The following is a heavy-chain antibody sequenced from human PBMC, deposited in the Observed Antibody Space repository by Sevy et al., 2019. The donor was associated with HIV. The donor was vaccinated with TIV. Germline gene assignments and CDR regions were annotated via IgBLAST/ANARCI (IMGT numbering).Heavy chain of an antibody. CDR3: ARDERDIVVVPAAN. J-gene: IGHJ6*02. CDR2: ISSSGSTI. CDR1: GFTFSSYE. V-gene: IGHV3-48*03. Sequence: GGSLRLSCAAPGFTFSSYEMNWVRQAPGKGLEWVSYISSSGSTIYYADSVKGRFTISRDNAKNSLYLQMNSLRAEDTAVYYCARDERDIVVVPAANWGQGTTVTVSS. D-gene: IGHD2-2*01.